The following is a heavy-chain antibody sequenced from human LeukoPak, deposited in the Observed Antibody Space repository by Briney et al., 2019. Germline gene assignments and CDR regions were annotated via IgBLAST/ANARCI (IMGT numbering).Heavy chain of an antibody. D-gene: IGHD6-13*01. CDR2: INRSGST. CDR1: GGSFSGYY. Sequence: PSETLSLTCAVYGGSFSGYYWSWIRQPPGKGLEWIEEINRSGSTNYNPSLKSRVTISVDTSKNQFSLKLSSVTAADTAVYYCARPRGTAAGTRSYFDYWGQGTLVTVSS. CDR3: ARPRGTAAGTRSYFDY. J-gene: IGHJ4*02. V-gene: IGHV4-34*01.